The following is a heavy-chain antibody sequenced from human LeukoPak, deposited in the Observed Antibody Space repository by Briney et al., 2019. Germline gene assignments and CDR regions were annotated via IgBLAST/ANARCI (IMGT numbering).Heavy chain of an antibody. CDR1: GFTFSSYG. V-gene: IGHV3-23*01. D-gene: IGHD3-22*01. CDR2: ITGTGHIT. Sequence: PGGTLRLSCAASGFTFSSYGMSWVRQAPGKGLEWVSAITGTGHITYYADSVKGRFTISRDNAKNTLNLQMNSLRAEDTAVYYCARDLGQYYDTSDNWFDPWGQGTLVTVSS. CDR3: ARDLGQYYDTSDNWFDP. J-gene: IGHJ5*02.